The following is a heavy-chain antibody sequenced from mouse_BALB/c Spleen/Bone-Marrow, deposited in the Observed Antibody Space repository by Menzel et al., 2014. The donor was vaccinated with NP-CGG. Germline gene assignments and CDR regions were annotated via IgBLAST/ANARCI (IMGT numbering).Heavy chain of an antibody. CDR2: IDPANGNT. J-gene: IGHJ4*01. CDR3: ARWEYHAMDY. V-gene: IGHV14-3*02. D-gene: IGHD4-1*01. CDR1: GFNIKDTY. Sequence: VQLQQPGAELVKPGASAKLSCTASGFNIKDTYMHWVKQRPEQGLEWIGRIDPANGNTKYDPKFQGKATITADTSSNTAYLQLSSLTSEDTAVYYCARWEYHAMDYWGQGTSVTVSS.